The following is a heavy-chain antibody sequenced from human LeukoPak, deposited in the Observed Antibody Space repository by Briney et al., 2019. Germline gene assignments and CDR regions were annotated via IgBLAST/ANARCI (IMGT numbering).Heavy chain of an antibody. CDR1: GFTVSSNY. CDR3: ARESRFPGLDP. CDR2: IYSGCST. J-gene: IGHJ5*02. V-gene: IGHV3-53*01. Sequence: GGSLRLSCAASGFTVSSNYMSWIRQAPGKGLDLVSVIYSGCSTYYADSVKGRFTISRDNSKNTLYLQMNSLRAEDTAVYYCARESRFPGLDPWGKGTLVTVSS.